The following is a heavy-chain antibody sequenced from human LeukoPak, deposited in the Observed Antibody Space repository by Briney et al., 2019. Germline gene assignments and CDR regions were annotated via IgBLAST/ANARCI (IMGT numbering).Heavy chain of an antibody. J-gene: IGHJ6*03. Sequence: ASVKVSCKASGYTFTSYYMHWVRQAPGQGLEWMGIINPSGGSTSYAQKFQGRVTMTRDTSTSTVYMELSGLRSEDTAVYYCASSTSRNYMDVWGKGTTVTVSS. D-gene: IGHD6-6*01. CDR1: GYTFTSYY. CDR3: ASSTSRNYMDV. CDR2: INPSGGST. V-gene: IGHV1-46*01.